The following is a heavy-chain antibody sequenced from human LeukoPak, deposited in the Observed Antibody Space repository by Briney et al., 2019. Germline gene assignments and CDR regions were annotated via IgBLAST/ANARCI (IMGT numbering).Heavy chain of an antibody. J-gene: IGHJ6*03. CDR3: ASVRGSSWYPELLDYYYMDV. D-gene: IGHD6-13*01. Sequence: GGSLRLSCAASGFTFSSYWMHWVRQAPGKGLVWVSRINTDGSSTSYADSVKGRFTISRDNAKNTLYLQMNSLRAEDTAVYYCASVRGSSWYPELLDYYYMDVWGKGTTVTVSS. CDR2: INTDGSST. V-gene: IGHV3-74*01. CDR1: GFTFSSYW.